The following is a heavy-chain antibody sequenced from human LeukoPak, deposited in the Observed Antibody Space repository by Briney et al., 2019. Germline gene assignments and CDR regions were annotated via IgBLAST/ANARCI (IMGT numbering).Heavy chain of an antibody. CDR3: ARVLLGYDIRGYYATNTGFDP. V-gene: IGHV1-2*02. D-gene: IGHD3-22*01. Sequence: ASVKVSCNASGYTFTGYYMHWVRQAPGQGLEWMGWINPNTGGTNYAQKFQGRVTMTRDTSISTAYMELSRLRSDDTAVYYCARVLLGYDIRGYYATNTGFDPWGQGTLVTVSS. CDR1: GYTFTGYY. J-gene: IGHJ5*02. CDR2: INPNTGGT.